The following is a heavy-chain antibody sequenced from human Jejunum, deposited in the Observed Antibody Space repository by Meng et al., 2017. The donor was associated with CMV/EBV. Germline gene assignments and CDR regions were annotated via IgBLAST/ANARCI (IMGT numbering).Heavy chain of an antibody. J-gene: IGHJ4*02. V-gene: IGHV3-30*02. Sequence: GGSLKLPCEASGFTLSSYGLHWVRQAPGKGLEWVTYADSVKGRFTISRDISKNTLFLQMDSLRAEDTAVYYCAKEGVGGHFDYWGQGTLVTVSS. CDR3: AKEGVGGHFDY. CDR1: GFTLSSYG. D-gene: IGHD2-8*01.